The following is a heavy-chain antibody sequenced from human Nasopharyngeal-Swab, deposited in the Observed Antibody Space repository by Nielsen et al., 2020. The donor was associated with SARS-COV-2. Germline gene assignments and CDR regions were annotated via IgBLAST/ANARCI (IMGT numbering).Heavy chain of an antibody. Sequence: SLKISCAASGFTFDDYAMHWVRQAPGKGLEWVSGISWNSGSIGYADSVKGRFTISRDNAKNSLYLQMNSLRAEDTALYYCAKEEVYNWNDSGWFDPWGQGTLVTVSS. J-gene: IGHJ5*02. CDR1: GFTFDDYA. V-gene: IGHV3-9*01. D-gene: IGHD1-1*01. CDR2: ISWNSGSI. CDR3: AKEEVYNWNDSGWFDP.